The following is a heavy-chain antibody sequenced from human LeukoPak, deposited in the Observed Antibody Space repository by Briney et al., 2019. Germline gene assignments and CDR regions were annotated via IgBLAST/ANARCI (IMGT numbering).Heavy chain of an antibody. Sequence: GGSLRLSCAASEFLFSDYAFHWVRQAPGKGLEWVAVISYDGSNKYYADSVKGRFTISRDNSKNTLYLQMNSLRAEDTAVYYCARDRNKRFGEFNNFDYWGQGTLVTVSS. CDR2: ISYDGSNK. J-gene: IGHJ4*02. V-gene: IGHV3-33*05. CDR1: EFLFSDYA. D-gene: IGHD3-10*01. CDR3: ARDRNKRFGEFNNFDY.